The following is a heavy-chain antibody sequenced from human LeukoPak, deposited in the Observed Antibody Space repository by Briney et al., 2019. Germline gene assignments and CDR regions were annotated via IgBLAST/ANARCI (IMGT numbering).Heavy chain of an antibody. V-gene: IGHV3-30-3*01. Sequence: GGSLRLSCAASGFTFSSYAMHWVRQAPGKGLEWVAVISYDGSNKYYADSVKGRFTISRDNSKNTLYLQMNSLRAEDTAVYYCATAGYPDYWGQGTLVTVSS. D-gene: IGHD5-18*01. CDR1: GFTFSSYA. CDR3: ATAGYPDY. CDR2: ISYDGSNK. J-gene: IGHJ4*02.